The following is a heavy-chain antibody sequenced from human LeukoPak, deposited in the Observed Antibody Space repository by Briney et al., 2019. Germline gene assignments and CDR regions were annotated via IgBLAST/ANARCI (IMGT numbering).Heavy chain of an antibody. Sequence: ALVKVSCKASGYTFTSYDINWVRQATGQGLEWMGWMNPNSGNTGYAQKFQGRVTMTRNTSISTAYMELSSLRSEDTAEYYCARGPARITIRSSGRGGYNWFDPWGQGTPVTVSS. J-gene: IGHJ5*02. V-gene: IGHV1-8*01. CDR1: GYTFTSYD. CDR2: MNPNSGNT. CDR3: ARGPARITIRSSGRGGYNWFDP. D-gene: IGHD3-10*01.